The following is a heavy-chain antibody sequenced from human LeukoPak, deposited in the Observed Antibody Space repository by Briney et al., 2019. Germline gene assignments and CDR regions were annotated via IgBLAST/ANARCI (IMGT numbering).Heavy chain of an antibody. CDR3: AGDGRRWQQSDALDI. CDR2: ISAYNGNT. Sequence: ASVKVSCKASGYTFTNYGISWVRQAPGQGLEWMGWISAYNGNTNYAQNLQGRVTMTTDTSTSTGYMELRSLRSDDTAIYYCAGDGRRWQQSDALDIWGQGTMVTVSS. J-gene: IGHJ3*02. CDR1: GYTFTNYG. V-gene: IGHV1-18*01. D-gene: IGHD5-24*01.